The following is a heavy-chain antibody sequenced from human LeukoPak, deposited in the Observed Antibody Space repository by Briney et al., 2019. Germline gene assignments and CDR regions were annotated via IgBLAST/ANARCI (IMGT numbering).Heavy chain of an antibody. V-gene: IGHV1-2*02. CDR1: GYTFNAYY. J-gene: IGHJ6*03. CDR3: AKDRRTISDYYYFYYMDV. CDR2: INPDSGGT. Sequence: ASVKVSCKASGYTFNAYYMHWVRQAPGQGPEWMGWINPDSGGTNYAQKFQGRVTLTRDTSTSTTHMELSRLRTDDTAVYFCAKDRRTISDYYYFYYMDVWGKGTTVTVSS. D-gene: IGHD1-14*01.